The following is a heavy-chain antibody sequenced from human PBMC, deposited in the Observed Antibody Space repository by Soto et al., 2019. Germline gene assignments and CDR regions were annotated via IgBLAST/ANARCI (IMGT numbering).Heavy chain of an antibody. Sequence: QLQLQESGPGLVKPSETLSLTCTVSGGSISSSSYYWGWIRQPPGKGLEWIGSIDYSGSTYYIPSLKIRVTISVDKSKNHFSLKMRSVNDADTAVYYCARQGFDYRILISFDPWGQGTLVTVSS. CDR1: GGSISSSSYY. D-gene: IGHD2-8*01. V-gene: IGHV4-39*01. CDR2: IDYSGST. J-gene: IGHJ5*02. CDR3: ARQGFDYRILISFDP.